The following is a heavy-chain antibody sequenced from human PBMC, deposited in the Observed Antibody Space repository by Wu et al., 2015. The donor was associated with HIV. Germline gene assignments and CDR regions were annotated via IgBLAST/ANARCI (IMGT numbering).Heavy chain of an antibody. CDR1: GGTFSSYT. CDR2: IIPISGTT. D-gene: IGHD3-22*01. V-gene: IGHV1-69*15. J-gene: IGHJ6*02. CDR3: ARNRNYYDSTTLMDV. Sequence: QVQLAQSGAEVKKPGSSVRVSCKASGGTFSSYTFNWVRQAPGQGLEWMGRIIPISGTTDYAQKFQGRITITADESTRTTYMELSSLRYEDTAVYYCARNRNYYDSTTLMDVWGQGTTVTVSS.